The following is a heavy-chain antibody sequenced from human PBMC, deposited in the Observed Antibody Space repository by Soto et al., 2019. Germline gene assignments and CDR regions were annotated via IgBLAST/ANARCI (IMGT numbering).Heavy chain of an antibody. V-gene: IGHV3-21*01. J-gene: IGHJ5*02. Sequence: EAQLVESGGGLVKPGGSLRLSCAASGFTFSSYAMNWVRQAPGKGLEWVSSISSGSSYTYYADSVKGRFTISRDNAQNSLYLQMNSLRAEDTAVYYCARDVTGTTNWFDPWGQGTLVTVSS. CDR3: ARDVTGTTNWFDP. CDR1: GFTFSSYA. CDR2: ISSGSSYT. D-gene: IGHD1-1*01.